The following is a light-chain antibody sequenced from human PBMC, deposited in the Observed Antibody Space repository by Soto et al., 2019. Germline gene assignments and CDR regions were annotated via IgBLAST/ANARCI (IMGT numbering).Light chain of an antibody. Sequence: DIQMTQNKSSRSACVGDSVTITCRTSQTRSGYLNWYQQKPGKAPKLLIYAASTLQSGVPSRFSGSGSGTDFTLTISTLQPEDFAPSHCQLGYSTPIPFGHVTRLE. CDR1: QTRSGY. J-gene: IGKJ5*01. V-gene: IGKV1-39*01. CDR2: AAS. CDR3: QLGYSTPIP.